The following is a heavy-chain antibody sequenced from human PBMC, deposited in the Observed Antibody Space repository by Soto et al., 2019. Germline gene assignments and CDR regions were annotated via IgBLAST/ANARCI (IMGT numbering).Heavy chain of an antibody. CDR2: ISAYNGNT. J-gene: IGHJ6*02. D-gene: IGHD3-22*01. V-gene: IGHV1-18*01. CDR3: ARVVTIIVVVISGMDV. Sequence: ASVKVSCKASGYTFTSYGISWVRQAPGQGLEWMGWISAYNGNTNYAQKLQGRVTMTTDTSTSTAYMELRSLRSDDTAVYYCARVVTIIVVVISGMDVWGQGTTVTVSS. CDR1: GYTFTSYG.